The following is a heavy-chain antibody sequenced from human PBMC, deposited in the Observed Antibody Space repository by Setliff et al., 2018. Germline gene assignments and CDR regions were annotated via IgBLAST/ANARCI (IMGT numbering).Heavy chain of an antibody. V-gene: IGHV1-8*03. J-gene: IGHJ4*02. D-gene: IGHD3-3*01. CDR1: GYTFTSYD. CDR3: ARAQSWSGGPYYFDN. Sequence: ASVKVSCKASGYTFTSYDINWVRQATGQGLEWMGWMNPNSGNTGYAQKFQGRVTITRNTSISTAYMELSSLRSEDTAVSYCARAQSWSGGPYYFDNWGQGTLVTVS. CDR2: MNPNSGNT.